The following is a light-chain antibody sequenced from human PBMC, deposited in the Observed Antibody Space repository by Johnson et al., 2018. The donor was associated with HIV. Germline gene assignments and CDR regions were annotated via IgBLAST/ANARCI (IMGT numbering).Light chain of an antibody. CDR3: LAWDTGPRALEV. CDR1: SSNIGNNY. Sequence: QSVLTQPPSVSAAPGQKVTISCSGSSSNIGNNYVSWYQQLPGTAPKLLIYENNNRPSGIPDRFSGSKSGTSATLGITGLQTGDEADYYCLAWDTGPRALEVCGTGTKVPVL. J-gene: IGLJ1*01. V-gene: IGLV1-51*02. CDR2: ENN.